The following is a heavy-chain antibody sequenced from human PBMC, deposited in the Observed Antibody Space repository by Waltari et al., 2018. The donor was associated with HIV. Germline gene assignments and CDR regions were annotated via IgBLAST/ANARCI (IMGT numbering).Heavy chain of an antibody. D-gene: IGHD1-1*01. CDR3: ARWNEGLDY. V-gene: IGHV4-59*01. CDR2: IQYTGFT. J-gene: IGHJ4*02. Sequence: QVQLQESGLGLVKPSETLSLTCTVSGGSIHGYYWSWRRQPPGKGLEWIASIQYTGFTDYNPSLESRVTVSVDTSENKLSLRLTSVTAADTAVYYCARWNEGLDYWGQGTLVTVSS. CDR1: GGSIHGYY.